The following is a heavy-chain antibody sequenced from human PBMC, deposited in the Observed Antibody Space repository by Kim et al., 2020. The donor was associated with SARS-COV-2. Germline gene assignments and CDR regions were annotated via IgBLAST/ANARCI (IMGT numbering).Heavy chain of an antibody. Sequence: SETLSLTCTVSGTSVNTYSWTWIRQSPGKGLEWIAYIHYTGSTNYNPSFKSRVTISVDTPNNQFSLKLNSVTAADTAVYFCARHRSGGSGPRDWFDLWGQGTLVTVSS. CDR2: IHYTGST. CDR3: ARHRSGGSGPRDWFDL. V-gene: IGHV4-59*08. CDR1: GTSVNTYS. J-gene: IGHJ5*02. D-gene: IGHD3-10*01.